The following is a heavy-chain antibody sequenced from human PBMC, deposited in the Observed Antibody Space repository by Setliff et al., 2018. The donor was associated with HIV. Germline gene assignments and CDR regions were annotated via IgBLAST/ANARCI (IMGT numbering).Heavy chain of an antibody. CDR1: GYTFTGYY. CDR2: INPNSGGT. J-gene: IGHJ4*02. Sequence: ASVQVSCKASGYTFTGYYMHWVRQAPGQGLEWMGWINPNSGGTNYAQKFQGRVTMTRDTSISTAYMELSRLRSDDTAVYYCAREAMVRGVGDYWGQGTLVTVSS. CDR3: AREAMVRGVGDY. V-gene: IGHV1-2*02. D-gene: IGHD3-10*01.